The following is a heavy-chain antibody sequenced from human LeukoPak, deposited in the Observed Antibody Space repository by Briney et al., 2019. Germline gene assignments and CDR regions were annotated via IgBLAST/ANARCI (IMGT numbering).Heavy chain of an antibody. CDR3: ACEVVANAFDI. D-gene: IGHD2-15*01. Sequence: RGESLKISCKGSGYSFTSYWIGWVRQMPGKGLEWMGIIYPGDSDTRYSPSFQGQVTISAVKSISTAYLQWSSLKTSDTAIYYCACEVVANAFDIWGQGTMVTVSS. V-gene: IGHV5-51*01. CDR2: IYPGDSDT. J-gene: IGHJ3*02. CDR1: GYSFTSYW.